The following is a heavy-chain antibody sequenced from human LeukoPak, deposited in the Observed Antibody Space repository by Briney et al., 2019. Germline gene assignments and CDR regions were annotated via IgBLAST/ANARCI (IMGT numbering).Heavy chain of an antibody. CDR1: GFSLSTSGVG. CDR2: IYWDDDK. CDR3: ARDLNYDYVWGSYRLFDI. Sequence: SGPTLVNPTQTLTLTCTFSGFSLSTSGVGVGWIRQPPGKALEWLALIYWDDDKRYSPSLKSRLTITKDTSEDQVVLTMTNMDPVDTATYYCARDLNYDYVWGSYRLFDIWGQGTMVTVSS. D-gene: IGHD3-16*02. J-gene: IGHJ3*02. V-gene: IGHV2-5*02.